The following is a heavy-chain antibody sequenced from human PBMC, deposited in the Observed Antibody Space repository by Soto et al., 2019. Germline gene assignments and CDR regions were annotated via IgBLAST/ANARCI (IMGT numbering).Heavy chain of an antibody. CDR3: ARGHVLWFGARVRWFDP. CDR2: INHSGST. J-gene: IGHJ5*02. Sequence: ETLSLTCAVYGGSFSGYYWSWIRQPPGKGLEWIGEINHSGSTNYNPSLKSRVTISVDTSKNQFSLKLSPVTAADTAVYYCARGHVLWFGARVRWFDPWGQGTLVTVSS. D-gene: IGHD3-10*01. CDR1: GGSFSGYY. V-gene: IGHV4-34*01.